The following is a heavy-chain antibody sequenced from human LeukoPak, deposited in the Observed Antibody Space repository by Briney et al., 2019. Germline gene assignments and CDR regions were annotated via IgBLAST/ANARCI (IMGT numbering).Heavy chain of an antibody. J-gene: IGHJ4*02. V-gene: IGHV3-30*02. D-gene: IGHD3/OR15-3a*01. CDR3: TKARDFWTRRFFDY. CDR1: GFTFSSYG. Sequence: GGSQRLSCAASGFTFSSYGMHWVRQAPGKGLEWVAFIEKDGNTKYYTDSVRGRFAISRDNSKNTLYLQMSSLRTEDTAMFYCTKARDFWTRRFFDYWGQGTLVTVFS. CDR2: IEKDGNTK.